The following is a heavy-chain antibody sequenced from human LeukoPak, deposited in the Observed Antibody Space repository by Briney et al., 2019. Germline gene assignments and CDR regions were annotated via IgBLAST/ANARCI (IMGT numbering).Heavy chain of an antibody. J-gene: IGHJ4*02. V-gene: IGHV3-11*04. CDR1: GFTFSDYY. D-gene: IGHD3-3*01. CDR3: ARDEADRIQLEWLSTPFDY. CDR2: ISGTDNAI. Sequence: GGSLRLSCAASGFTFSDYYMSWIRQAPGKGLEWVSYISGTDNAIYYADSVKGRFTISRDNSKNTLYLQMNSLRAEDTAVYYCARDEADRIQLEWLSTPFDYWGQGTLVTVSS.